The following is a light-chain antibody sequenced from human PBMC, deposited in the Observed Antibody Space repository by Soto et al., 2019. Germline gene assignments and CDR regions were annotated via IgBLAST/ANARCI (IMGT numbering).Light chain of an antibody. V-gene: IGKV3-11*01. J-gene: IGKJ2*01. CDR2: DAS. CDR1: QTVSGY. Sequence: EIVLTQSPATLSLSPGERVTLSCRASQTVSGYLAWHQQRPGQAPRLLIYDASNRATGVPARFSGGGSGTDFPLTISSLEPEDFAVYYCQQRTYWPPYTFGQGNKLEIK. CDR3: QQRTYWPPYT.